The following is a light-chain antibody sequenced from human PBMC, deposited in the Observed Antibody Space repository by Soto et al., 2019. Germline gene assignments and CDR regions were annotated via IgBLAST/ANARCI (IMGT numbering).Light chain of an antibody. Sequence: EVVLTQSPDTLSLSPGETATLSCRASQSVDRYVAWYQQKVGQAPRLLIYDAYTRATGVGARFTGSGSATEFTLTISSLQSEDFAVYYCQQYNNWPWTFGQGTKVDIK. J-gene: IGKJ1*01. CDR2: DAY. CDR1: QSVDRY. CDR3: QQYNNWPWT. V-gene: IGKV3D-15*01.